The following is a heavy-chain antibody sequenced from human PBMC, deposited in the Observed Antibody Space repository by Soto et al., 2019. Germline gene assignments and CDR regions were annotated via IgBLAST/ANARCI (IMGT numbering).Heavy chain of an antibody. D-gene: IGHD5-12*01. CDR3: ARGATTAHWYFDL. CDR2: ISYEGSIK. V-gene: IGHV3-30-3*01. Sequence: QVQVVESGGGVVQPGRSLRLSCAASGFTFSSYAMHWVRQTPGKGLEWVAVISYEGSIKYYADSVKGRFTISSDNSKNTLYLYMNILRVEDTAVYYCARGATTAHWYFDLWGRGTLVTVSS. CDR1: GFTFSSYA. J-gene: IGHJ2*01.